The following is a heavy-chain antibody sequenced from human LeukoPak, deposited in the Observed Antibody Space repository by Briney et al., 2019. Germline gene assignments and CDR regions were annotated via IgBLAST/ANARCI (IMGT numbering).Heavy chain of an antibody. J-gene: IGHJ4*02. CDR1: GGSISSYY. CDR3: EGGYYDSSGYFVLDY. D-gene: IGHD3-22*01. V-gene: IGHV4-59*01. Sequence: PSETLSLTCNVPGGSISSYYWSWIRQSPGKGLEWIGYIYYSGSTNYNPSLKSRVTISVDTSKNQFSLKLSSVTAADTAVYYCEGGYYDSSGYFVLDYWGQGTLVTVSS. CDR2: IYYSGST.